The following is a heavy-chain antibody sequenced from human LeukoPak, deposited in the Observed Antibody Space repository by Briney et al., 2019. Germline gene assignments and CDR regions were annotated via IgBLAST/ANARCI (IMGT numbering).Heavy chain of an antibody. Sequence: PGGSLRLSCAASRFTFSSYAMSWVRPAPGKGLEWVAVLSGSGGRTYYANSVKGRFTISRDNSKNTLSLQMNSLRDEDTATYYCAREVYCGRDCYNPGYGVDVWGQGTTVTVSS. CDR2: LSGSGGRT. CDR1: RFTFSSYA. V-gene: IGHV3-23*01. D-gene: IGHD2-21*02. J-gene: IGHJ6*02. CDR3: AREVYCGRDCYNPGYGVDV.